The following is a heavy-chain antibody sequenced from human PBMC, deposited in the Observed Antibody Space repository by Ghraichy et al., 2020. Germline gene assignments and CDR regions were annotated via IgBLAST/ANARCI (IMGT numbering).Heavy chain of an antibody. CDR1: GFTFSSYS. Sequence: GGSLRLSCAASGFTFSSYSMNWVRQAPGKGLEWVSSISSSSSYIYYADSVKGRFTISRDNAKNSLYLQMNSLRAEDTAVYYCAREYCSSTSCYTGSYAFDIWGQGTMVTVSS. CDR2: ISSSSSYI. D-gene: IGHD2-2*02. J-gene: IGHJ3*02. V-gene: IGHV3-21*01. CDR3: AREYCSSTSCYTGSYAFDI.